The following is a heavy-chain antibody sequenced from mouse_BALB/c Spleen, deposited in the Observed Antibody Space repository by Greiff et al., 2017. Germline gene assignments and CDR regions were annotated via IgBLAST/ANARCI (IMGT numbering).Heavy chain of an antibody. CDR1: GYTFTSYW. V-gene: IGHV1-87*01. J-gene: IGHJ4*01. CDR2: IYPGDGDT. CDR3: ARWLYYGPMDY. D-gene: IGHD1-2*01. Sequence: QVQLQQSGAELARPGASVKLSCKASGYTFTSYWMQWVKQRPGQGLEWIGAIYPGDGDTRYTQKFKGKATLTADKSSSTAYMQLSSLASEDSAVYYCARWLYYGPMDYWGQGTSVTVSS.